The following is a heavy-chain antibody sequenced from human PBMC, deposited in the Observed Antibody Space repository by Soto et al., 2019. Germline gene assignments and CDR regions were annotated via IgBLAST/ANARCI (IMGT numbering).Heavy chain of an antibody. CDR3: ARDSDVYYDFWSGYRNPTYYFDY. Sequence: PGVSLRLSCAASGFTFTNYDMSWVRQAPGKGLEWVSLIIRSGSGPYYADSGKGRFTISRDNAKNSLYLQMNSVRAEDTAVHYCARDSDVYYDFWSGYRNPTYYFDYWGQGTLVTVSS. J-gene: IGHJ4*02. V-gene: IGHV3-21*01. D-gene: IGHD3-3*01. CDR2: IIRSGSGP. CDR1: GFTFTNYD.